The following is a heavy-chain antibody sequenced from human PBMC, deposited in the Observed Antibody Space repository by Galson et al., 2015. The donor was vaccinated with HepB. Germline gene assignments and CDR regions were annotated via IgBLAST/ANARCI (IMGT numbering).Heavy chain of an antibody. CDR2: ISYTGKYT. CDR3: VRPRGEGAGGYQNWYFDL. V-gene: IGHV3-30*14. Sequence: SLRLSCAASGFSFSYFPMHWVRQAPGKGLDWVAVISYTGKYTNYADSGKGRFTISRDNSKNALYLQMNSLRVEDTALYYCVRPRGEGAGGYQNWYFDLWGRGTLVTVSS. CDR1: GFSFSYFP. J-gene: IGHJ2*01. D-gene: IGHD5-12*01.